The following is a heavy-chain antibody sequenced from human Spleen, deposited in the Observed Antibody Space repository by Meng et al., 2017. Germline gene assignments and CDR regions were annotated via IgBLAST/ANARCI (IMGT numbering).Heavy chain of an antibody. Sequence: QVQLQQWGAGLLKPSATLSLTCAVPGASLSTYYWGWIRQSPGKGLQWIGETNHRGSTKYNPSLKSRVTISVDTSKNQFSLKLNSVTAADTAVYYCTRGKVSKSAFDYWGQGVLVTVSS. J-gene: IGHJ4*02. V-gene: IGHV4-34*01. CDR2: TNHRGST. CDR3: TRGKVSKSAFDY. CDR1: GASLSTYY.